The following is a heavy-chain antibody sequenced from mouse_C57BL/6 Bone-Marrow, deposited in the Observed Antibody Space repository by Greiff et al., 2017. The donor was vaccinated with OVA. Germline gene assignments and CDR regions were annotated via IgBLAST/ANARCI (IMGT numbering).Heavy chain of an antibody. J-gene: IGHJ3*01. CDR3: ARQLRSWFAY. D-gene: IGHD3-2*02. V-gene: IGHV5-12*01. CDR1: GFTFSDYY. Sequence: EVMLVESGGGLVQPGGSLRLSCAASGFTFSDYYMYWVRQTPEKRLEWVAYISNGGGSTYYPDTVKGRFTISRDNAKHTLYLQMSRLKSEDTAMYYCARQLRSWFAYWGQGTLVTVSA. CDR2: ISNGGGST.